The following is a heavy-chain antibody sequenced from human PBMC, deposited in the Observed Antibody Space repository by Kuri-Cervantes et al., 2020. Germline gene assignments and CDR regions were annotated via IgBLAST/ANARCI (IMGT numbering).Heavy chain of an antibody. CDR2: IIPIFGTA. J-gene: IGHJ3*02. CDR1: GGTFSSYA. CDR3: ARDPTYYDFWSGYGYGPEAFDI. D-gene: IGHD3-3*01. Sequence: SVKVFCKASGGTFSSYAISWVRQAPGQGLEWMGGIIPIFGTANYAQKFQGRVTITADESTSTAYMELSSLRSEDTAVYYCARDPTYYDFWSGYGYGPEAFDIWGQGTMVTVTS. V-gene: IGHV1-69*13.